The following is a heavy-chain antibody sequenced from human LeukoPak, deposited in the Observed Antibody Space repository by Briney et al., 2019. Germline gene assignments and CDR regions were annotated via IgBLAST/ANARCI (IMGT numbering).Heavy chain of an antibody. D-gene: IGHD3-22*01. V-gene: IGHV4-59*01. CDR1: GGSISSYY. CDR2: IYYSGST. Sequence: SETLSLTCTVSGGSISSYYWSWIRQPPGKGLEWIGYIYYSGSTNYNPSLKGRVTISVDTSKNQFSLKLSSVTAADTAVYYCARVYYYDSSGYSTPYYFDYWGRGTLVTVSS. J-gene: IGHJ4*02. CDR3: ARVYYYDSSGYSTPYYFDY.